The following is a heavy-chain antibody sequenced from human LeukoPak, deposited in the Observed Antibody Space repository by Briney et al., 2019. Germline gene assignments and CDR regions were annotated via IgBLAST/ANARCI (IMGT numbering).Heavy chain of an antibody. D-gene: IGHD6-19*01. CDR1: GFTFRSHA. CDR2: IISGGST. V-gene: IGHV3-23*01. J-gene: IGHJ4*02. Sequence: GGSLRLSCAASGFTFRSHAMGWVRQAPGKGLEWVSAIISGGSTYYADSVKGRFTISSDISKNTLYLQMNSLRAEDTAVYYCAKGAFGSGSTHFDYWGQGTLVTVSS. CDR3: AKGAFGSGSTHFDY.